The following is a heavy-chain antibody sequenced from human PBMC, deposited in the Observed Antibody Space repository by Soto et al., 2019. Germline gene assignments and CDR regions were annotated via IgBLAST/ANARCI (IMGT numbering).Heavy chain of an antibody. V-gene: IGHV1-2*02. D-gene: IGHD3-10*01. CDR1: GYTFTGYY. Sequence: ALVKVSCKASGYTFTGYYMHWVRQAPGQGLEWMGWINPNSGGTNYAQKFQGRVTMTRDTSISTAYMELSRLRSDDTAVYYCARDYYGSGSYPYYYYYGMDVWGQGTTVTVSS. CDR2: INPNSGGT. J-gene: IGHJ6*02. CDR3: ARDYYGSGSYPYYYYYGMDV.